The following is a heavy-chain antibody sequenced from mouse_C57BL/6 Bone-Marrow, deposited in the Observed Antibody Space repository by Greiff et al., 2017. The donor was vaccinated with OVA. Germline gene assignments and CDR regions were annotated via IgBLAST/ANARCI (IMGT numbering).Heavy chain of an antibody. Sequence: QVQLQQSGAELVMPGASVKLSCKASGYTFTSYWMHWVKQRPGQGLEWIGEIDPSDSYTNYNQKFKGKSTLTVDKSSSTAYMQLSSLTSEDSAVYYCARSPGYFDYWGQGTTLTVSS. CDR2: IDPSDSYT. CDR1: GYTFTSYW. J-gene: IGHJ2*01. CDR3: ARSPGYFDY. V-gene: IGHV1-69*01.